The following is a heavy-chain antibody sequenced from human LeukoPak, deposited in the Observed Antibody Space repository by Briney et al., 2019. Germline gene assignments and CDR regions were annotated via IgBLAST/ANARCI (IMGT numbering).Heavy chain of an antibody. D-gene: IGHD3-22*01. CDR1: GFTFSSYA. Sequence: GGSLRLPCAASGFTFSSYAMSWVRQAPGKGLEWVSAISGSGGSTYYADSVKGRFTISRDNSKNTLYLQMNSLRAEDTAVYYCAKDLYRGYYYDSSGPGAFDIWGQGTMVTVSA. CDR3: AKDLYRGYYYDSSGPGAFDI. CDR2: ISGSGGST. J-gene: IGHJ3*02. V-gene: IGHV3-23*01.